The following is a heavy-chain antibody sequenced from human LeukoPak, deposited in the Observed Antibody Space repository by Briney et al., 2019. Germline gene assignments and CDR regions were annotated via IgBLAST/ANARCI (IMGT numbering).Heavy chain of an antibody. CDR1: GFSITNAW. CDR3: TTERGIAARLLFDS. CDR2: IKSKSDGGTI. D-gene: IGHD6-25*01. J-gene: IGHJ4*02. Sequence: GGSLRLSCAASGFSITNAWMSWVRQAPGKGLEWVGHIKSKSDGGTIYYPAPVKGRFVISRDDSKNPLYLQMDSLTTAATAVYCCTTERGIAARLLFDSWGQGTLVTVSS. V-gene: IGHV3-15*01.